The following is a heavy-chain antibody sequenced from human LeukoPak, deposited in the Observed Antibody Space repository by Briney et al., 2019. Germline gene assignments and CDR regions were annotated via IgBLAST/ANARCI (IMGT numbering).Heavy chain of an antibody. V-gene: IGHV3-30*18. Sequence: GGSLRLSCAASGFTFSSYGMHWVRQAPGKGLEWVAVISYDGSNKYYADSVKGRFTISRDNSKNTLYLQMNSLRAEDTAVYYCAKAGLVRGGALGSWGQGTLVTVSS. CDR1: GFTFSSYG. CDR3: AKAGLVRGGALGS. D-gene: IGHD4/OR15-4a*01. CDR2: ISYDGSNK. J-gene: IGHJ5*02.